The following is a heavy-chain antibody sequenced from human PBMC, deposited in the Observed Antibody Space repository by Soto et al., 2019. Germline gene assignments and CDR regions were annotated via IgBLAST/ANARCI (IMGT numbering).Heavy chain of an antibody. J-gene: IGHJ4*02. Sequence: EVQLVESGGGLVQPGGSLRLSCAAPGFTFSGSWMHWVRQAPGKGLVWVSRINGDGSGTSYADFVKGRFTISRDDAKNTLFLQMNGLRAEETAVYYCARGIFGSGTANDYWGQGTLVTVSS. CDR2: INGDGSGT. V-gene: IGHV3-74*01. CDR1: GFTFSGSW. CDR3: ARGIFGSGTANDY. D-gene: IGHD3-10*01.